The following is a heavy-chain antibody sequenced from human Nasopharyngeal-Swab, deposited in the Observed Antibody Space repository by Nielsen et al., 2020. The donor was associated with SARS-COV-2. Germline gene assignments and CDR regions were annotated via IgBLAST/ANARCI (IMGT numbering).Heavy chain of an antibody. CDR2: IKQDGSEK. D-gene: IGHD1-26*01. J-gene: IGHJ3*02. V-gene: IGHV3-7*01. CDR1: GFTFSSYW. Sequence: GESLKISCAASGFTFSSYWMSWVRQAPGKGLEWVANIKQDGSEKCYVDSVKGRFTISRDNAKNSLYLQMNSPRAEDTAVYYCARAPREGNAFDIWGQGTMVTVSS. CDR3: ARAPREGNAFDI.